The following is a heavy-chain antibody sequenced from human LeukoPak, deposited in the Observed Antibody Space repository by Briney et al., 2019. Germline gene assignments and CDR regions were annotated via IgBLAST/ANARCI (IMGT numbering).Heavy chain of an antibody. CDR2: IYYSGST. Sequence: SETLSLTCTVSGGSISSGGYYWSWIRQPPGKGLEWIGYIYYSGSTNYNPSLKSRVTISVDTSKNQFSLKLSSVTAADTAVYYCARHADKSPYYYYGMDVWGQGTTVTVSS. V-gene: IGHV4-61*08. CDR1: GGSISSGGYY. D-gene: IGHD2-8*01. J-gene: IGHJ6*02. CDR3: ARHADKSPYYYYGMDV.